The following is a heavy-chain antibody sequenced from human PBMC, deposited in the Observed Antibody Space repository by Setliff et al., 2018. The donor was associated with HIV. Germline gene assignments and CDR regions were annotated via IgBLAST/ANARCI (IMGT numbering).Heavy chain of an antibody. V-gene: IGHV4-39*07. CDR1: GGSISRGTHH. J-gene: IGHJ4*02. CDR3: AAQDLDLVKYYYMDY. CDR2: LSSKGQA. D-gene: IGHD2-21*01. Sequence: SETLSLTCTVSGGSISRGTHHWAWIRQPPGKGLEWIGALSSKGQAYYNPSLKSRVAISIDSSKNLFSLRLDSLTAADTAVYYCAAQDLDLVKYYYMDYWGQGAPVTVSS.